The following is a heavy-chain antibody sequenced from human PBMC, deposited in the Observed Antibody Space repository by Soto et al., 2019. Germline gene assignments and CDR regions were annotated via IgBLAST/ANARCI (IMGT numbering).Heavy chain of an antibody. CDR1: GFTFSSSW. J-gene: IGHJ3*02. V-gene: IGHV3-74*03. CDR2: INRDGSTA. Sequence: GGSLRLSCAASGFTFSSSWMNWVRQAPGEGLVWVARINRDGSTATYADSVKGRFSISRDNAKNTLYLQMNSLRAEDTAVYYCARVYDILTGYYKRSTHAFDIWGQGTMVTVSS. CDR3: ARVYDILTGYYKRSTHAFDI. D-gene: IGHD3-9*01.